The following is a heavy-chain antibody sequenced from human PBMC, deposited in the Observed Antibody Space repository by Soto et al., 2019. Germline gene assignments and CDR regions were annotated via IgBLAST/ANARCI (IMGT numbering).Heavy chain of an antibody. J-gene: IGHJ5*02. V-gene: IGHV3-23*01. CDR3: AKDREQYYYDSRSWFDP. D-gene: IGHD3-22*01. Sequence: GGSLRLSCAASGFTFSSYAMSWVRQAPGKGLEWVSAISGSGGSTYYADSVKGRFTISRDNSKNTLYLQMNSLRAEDTAVYYCAKDREQYYYDSRSWFDPWGQGTLVTVSS. CDR1: GFTFSSYA. CDR2: ISGSGGST.